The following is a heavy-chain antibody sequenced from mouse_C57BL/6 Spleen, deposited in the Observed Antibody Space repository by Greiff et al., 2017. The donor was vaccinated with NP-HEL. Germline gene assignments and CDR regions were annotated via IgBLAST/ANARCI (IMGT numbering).Heavy chain of an antibody. CDR3: ARAPAHYYSSSYFDY. J-gene: IGHJ2*01. CDR1: GYAFSSSW. D-gene: IGHD1-1*01. V-gene: IGHV1-82*01. Sequence: VQRVESGPELVKPGASVKISCKASGYAFSSSWMNWVKQRPGKGLEWIGRIYPGDGDTNYNGKFKGKATLTADKSSSTAYMQLSSLTSEAAAVYFYARAPAHYYSSSYFDYWGQGTTLTVSS. CDR2: IYPGDGDT.